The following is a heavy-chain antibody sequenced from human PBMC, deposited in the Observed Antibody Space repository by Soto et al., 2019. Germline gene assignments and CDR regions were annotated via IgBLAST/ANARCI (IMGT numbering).Heavy chain of an antibody. CDR1: GGSISSSSYY. Sequence: PSETLSLTCTVSGGSISSSSYYWGWIRQPPGKGLEWIGSIYYSGSTYYNPSLKSRVTISVDTFKNQFSLKLSSVTAADTAVYYCARLFKYYDILTGYSSPRNWFDPWGQGTLVTVSS. CDR2: IYYSGST. CDR3: ARLFKYYDILTGYSSPRNWFDP. D-gene: IGHD3-9*01. V-gene: IGHV4-39*01. J-gene: IGHJ5*02.